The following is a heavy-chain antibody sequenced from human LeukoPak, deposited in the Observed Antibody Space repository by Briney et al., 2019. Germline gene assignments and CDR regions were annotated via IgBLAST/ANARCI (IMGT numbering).Heavy chain of an antibody. CDR2: MNPNSGNT. Sequence: ASVKVSCKASGYTFTSYDINWVRQATGQGLEWMGWMNPNSGNTGYAQKFQGRVTMTRNTSISTAYMELSSLRSEDTAVYYCARAQRYYYDSSASYYYYYYMDVWGKGTTVTVSS. D-gene: IGHD3-22*01. CDR3: ARAQRYYYDSSASYYYYYYMDV. CDR1: GYTFTSYD. V-gene: IGHV1-8*01. J-gene: IGHJ6*03.